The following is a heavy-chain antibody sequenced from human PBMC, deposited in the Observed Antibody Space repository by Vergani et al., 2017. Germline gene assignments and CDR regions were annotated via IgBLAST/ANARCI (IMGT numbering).Heavy chain of an antibody. V-gene: IGHV4-34*01. CDR3: AREGYCTNGVCFTLFDV. CDR1: GGSFNDYW. Sequence: QVRLEESGPGLVKPSETLSLTRAIYGGSFNDYWWTWIRQPPGKGLEWIGEIRHDGITHYSPSLKSRVTISIDTSTHQFSLNLRSVTAADTAVYYCAREGYCTNGVCFTLFDVWGQGALVTVSS. D-gene: IGHD2-8*01. J-gene: IGHJ4*02. CDR2: IRHDGIT.